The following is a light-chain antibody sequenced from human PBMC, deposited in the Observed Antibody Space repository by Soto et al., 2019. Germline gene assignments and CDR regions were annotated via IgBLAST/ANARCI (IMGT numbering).Light chain of an antibody. CDR1: QSISSW. Sequence: DIQMTQSPSTLSASVGDRVTITCRASQSISSWLAWYQQKPGKAPKLLIYDASSLESGVPSRFSGSGSGTEFTLTISSLQPDDSATYYCQQYNSWTWTFGQGTKVDIK. J-gene: IGKJ1*01. CDR2: DAS. V-gene: IGKV1-5*01. CDR3: QQYNSWTWT.